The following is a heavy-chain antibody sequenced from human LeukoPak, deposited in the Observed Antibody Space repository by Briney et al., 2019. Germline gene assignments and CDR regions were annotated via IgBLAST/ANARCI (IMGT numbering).Heavy chain of an antibody. Sequence: ASGTLSLTCTVSGGSISSYYWSWIRQPPGKGLEWIGYIYYSGSTNYNPSLKSRVTISVDTSKNQFSLKLSSVTAADTAVYYCARLNFVYQAWFDPWGQGTLVTVSS. CDR3: ARLNFVYQAWFDP. CDR1: GGSISSYY. D-gene: IGHD5/OR15-5a*01. V-gene: IGHV4-59*08. J-gene: IGHJ5*02. CDR2: IYYSGST.